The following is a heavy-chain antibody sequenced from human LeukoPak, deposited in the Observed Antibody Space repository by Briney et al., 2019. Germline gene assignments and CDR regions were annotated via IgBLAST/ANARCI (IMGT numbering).Heavy chain of an antibody. CDR2: ISYDGSNK. CDR1: GFTFSSNG. CDR3: AKDWEYSSGWYLSVIDY. Sequence: PGGSLRLSCAASGFTFSSNGMHWVRQAPGKGLEWVAVISYDGSNKYYADSVKGRFTISRDNSKNTLYLQMNSLRAEDTAVYYCAKDWEYSSGWYLSVIDYWGQGTLVTASS. J-gene: IGHJ4*02. D-gene: IGHD6-19*01. V-gene: IGHV3-30*18.